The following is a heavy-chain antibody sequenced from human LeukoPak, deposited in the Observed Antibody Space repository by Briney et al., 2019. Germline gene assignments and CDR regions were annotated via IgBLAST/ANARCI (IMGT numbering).Heavy chain of an antibody. CDR2: INPNSGGT. V-gene: IGHV1-2*02. CDR3: ASVYSTGWYYDY. D-gene: IGHD2-8*02. J-gene: IGHJ4*02. CDR1: GYTFTAYY. Sequence: ASVKVSCKACGYTFTAYYLHWVRQAPGQGLEWMGWINPNSGGTNYAQEFQGRVTLTRDTSISTTYMELSSLRSDDTALYYCASVYSTGWYYDYWGQGTLVTISS.